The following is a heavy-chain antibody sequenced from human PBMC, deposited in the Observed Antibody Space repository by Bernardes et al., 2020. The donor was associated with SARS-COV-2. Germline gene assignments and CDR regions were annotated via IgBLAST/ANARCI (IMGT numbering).Heavy chain of an antibody. CDR3: ARDYPDPAD. CDR1: GFTVSSNY. CDR2: IYSGGNT. J-gene: IGHJ4*02. D-gene: IGHD6-13*01. V-gene: IGHV3-66*01. Sequence: GGSLRLSCAASGFTVSSNYMSWVRQAPGKGLEWVSVIYSGGNTYYADSVEGRFTISRDNSKNTLYLQMSGLRAEDTAVYYCARDYPDPADWGQGTLVTVSS.